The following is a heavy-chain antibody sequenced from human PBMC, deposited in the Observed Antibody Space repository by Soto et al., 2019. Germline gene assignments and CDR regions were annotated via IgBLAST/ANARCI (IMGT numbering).Heavy chain of an antibody. CDR3: VRDIR. Sequence: EVQLVESGGGLVQPGGSLRLSCAASGFTFNHFWMYWVRQTPEKGLVWVSGINSDGTNTIYADSVKGRFTISRDNAKNTLYLHMNSLTVEDTAIYYCVRDIRWGQGTLVTVSS. J-gene: IGHJ4*02. CDR1: GFTFNHFW. CDR2: INSDGTNT. V-gene: IGHV3-74*01.